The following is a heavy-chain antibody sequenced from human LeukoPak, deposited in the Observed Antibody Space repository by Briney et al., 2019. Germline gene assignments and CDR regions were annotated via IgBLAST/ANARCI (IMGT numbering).Heavy chain of an antibody. CDR2: INHSGST. V-gene: IGHV4-34*01. D-gene: IGHD3-10*01. J-gene: IGHJ4*02. CDR1: GESFSGHY. Sequence: PSETLSLTCAVYGESFSGHYWTWIRQPPGRGLEWIGEINHSGSTTSNPSLNNRVTISVDTSKNQFSLKLTSVTAADTAGYYCARPRYGSGSLDSWGQGTLVTVSS. CDR3: ARPRYGSGSLDS.